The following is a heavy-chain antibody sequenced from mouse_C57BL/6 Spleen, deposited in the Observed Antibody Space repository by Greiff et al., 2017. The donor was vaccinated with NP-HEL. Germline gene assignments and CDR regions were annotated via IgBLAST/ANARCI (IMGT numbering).Heavy chain of an antibody. CDR2: INPNNGGT. V-gene: IGHV1-18*01. CDR3: ARKGYYGSSRYFDV. J-gene: IGHJ1*03. CDR1: GYTFTDYN. D-gene: IGHD1-1*01. Sequence: VQLQQSGPELVKPGASVKVPCKASGYTFTDYNMDWVKQSHGKSLEWIGDINPNNGGTIYNQKFKGKATLTVDKSSSTAYMELRSLTSEDTAVYYCARKGYYGSSRYFDVWGTGTTVTVSS.